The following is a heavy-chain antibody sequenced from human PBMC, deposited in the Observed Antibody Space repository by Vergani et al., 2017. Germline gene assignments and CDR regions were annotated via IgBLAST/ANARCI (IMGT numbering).Heavy chain of an antibody. CDR3: ARGRLGGSYFISV. V-gene: IGHV1-18*04. D-gene: IGHD1-26*01. CDR2: IRANNGNT. CDR1: GYTFTSYG. J-gene: IGHJ4*02. Sequence: QVQLVQSGAEVKKPGASVKVSCKASGYTFTSYGISWVRQSPGQGLAWMGWIRANNGNTNYAQKIQGRVTITTNTTTSTAYMELRSLRSDDTPVYYCARGRLGGSYFISVWGQGTLVTVAS.